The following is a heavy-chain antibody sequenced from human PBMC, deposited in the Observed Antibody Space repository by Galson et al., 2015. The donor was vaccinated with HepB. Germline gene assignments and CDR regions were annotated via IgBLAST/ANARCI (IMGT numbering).Heavy chain of an antibody. Sequence: SLRLSCAASGFTFSSYSMNWVRQAPGKGLEWVSYISSSSSYIYYADSVKGRFTISRDNAKNSLYLQMNSLRAEDTAVYYCARARDYGDDYVGPGDAFDIWGQGTMVIASS. CDR3: ARARDYGDDYVGPGDAFDI. J-gene: IGHJ3*02. CDR2: ISSSSSYI. D-gene: IGHD4-17*01. V-gene: IGHV3-21*01. CDR1: GFTFSSYS.